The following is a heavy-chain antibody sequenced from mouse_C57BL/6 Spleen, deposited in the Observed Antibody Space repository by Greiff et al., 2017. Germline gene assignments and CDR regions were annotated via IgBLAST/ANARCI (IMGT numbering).Heavy chain of an antibody. CDR1: GYTFTSYW. D-gene: IGHD2-1*01. Sequence: VQLQQPGAELVKPGASVKLSCKASGYTFTSYWMQWVKQRPGQGLEWIGEIDPSDSYTNYNQKFKGQATLTVDTSSSTAYMQRSSLTSEDAAVYYCAGGNYGYFDYWGQGTTLTVSS. J-gene: IGHJ2*01. CDR2: IDPSDSYT. CDR3: AGGNYGYFDY. V-gene: IGHV1-50*01.